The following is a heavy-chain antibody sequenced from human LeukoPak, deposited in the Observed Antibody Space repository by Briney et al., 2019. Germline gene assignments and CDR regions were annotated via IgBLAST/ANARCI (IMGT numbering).Heavy chain of an antibody. J-gene: IGHJ4*02. V-gene: IGHV3-23*01. CDR3: AKGYYYDSSGYLFDY. D-gene: IGHD3-22*01. CDR1: GFTFSSYG. CDR2: ISGSGGST. Sequence: GGSLRLSCAASGFTFSSYGMSWVRQAPGKGLEWVSAISGSGGSTYYADSVKGRFTISRDNSKNTLYLQMNSLRAEDTAVYYCAKGYYYDSSGYLFDYWGQGTLVTVSS.